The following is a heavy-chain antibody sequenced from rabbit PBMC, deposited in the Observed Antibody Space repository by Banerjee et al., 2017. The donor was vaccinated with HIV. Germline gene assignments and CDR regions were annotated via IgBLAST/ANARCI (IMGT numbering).Heavy chain of an antibody. Sequence: QEQVEESGGDLVKPEGSLTLTCTASGFSFSSSYWICWVRQAPGKGLEWIACIYTGSSGSTYYASWAKGRFTISRSTSLNTVDLKMTSLTAADTATYFCARDTDNGDGYGSFNLWGQGTLVTVS. D-gene: IGHD6-1*01. CDR3: ARDTDNGDGYGSFNL. CDR1: GFSFSSSYW. V-gene: IGHV1S45*01. CDR2: IYTGSSGST. J-gene: IGHJ4*01.